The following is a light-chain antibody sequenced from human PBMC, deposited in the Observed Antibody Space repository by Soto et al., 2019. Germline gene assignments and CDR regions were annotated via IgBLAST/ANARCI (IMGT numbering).Light chain of an antibody. CDR3: QQSYSIPPT. V-gene: IGKV1-39*01. CDR1: QSISNY. J-gene: IGKJ5*01. Sequence: DIQMTQSPSSLSASVGDRVTLTCRASQSISNYLNWYQQKAGMAPKLLIYAATTLQRGVPSRFSGSGSGTDFTLTITSLQPEDFAIYFCQQSYSIPPTFGQGTRLEIK. CDR2: AAT.